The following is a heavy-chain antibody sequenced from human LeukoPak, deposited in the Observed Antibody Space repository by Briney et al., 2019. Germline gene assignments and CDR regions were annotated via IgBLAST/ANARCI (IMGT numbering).Heavy chain of an antibody. J-gene: IGHJ6*03. Sequence: PGGSLRLSCAASGFTFSSYGMSWVRQAPGKGPEWVSAISGSGGSTYYADSVKGRFTISRDNSENTLYLQMNSLRAEDTAVYYCATDRARVNYMDVWGKGTPGTISS. CDR2: ISGSGGST. CDR1: GFTFSSYG. V-gene: IGHV3-23*01. D-gene: IGHD3-10*01. CDR3: ATDRARVNYMDV.